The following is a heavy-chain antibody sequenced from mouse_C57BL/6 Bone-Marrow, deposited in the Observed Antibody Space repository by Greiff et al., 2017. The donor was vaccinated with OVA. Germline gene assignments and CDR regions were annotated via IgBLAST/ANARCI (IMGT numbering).Heavy chain of an antibody. D-gene: IGHD1-1*01. CDR3: ARDGYYEDAMDY. Sequence: EVKLMGSGGGLVQSGRSLRLSCATSGFTFSDFYMEWVRQAPGKGLEWIAASRNKANDYTTEYSASVKGRFIVSRDTSQSILYLQMNALRAEDTAIYYCARDGYYEDAMDYWGQGTSVTVSS. V-gene: IGHV7-1*01. J-gene: IGHJ4*01. CDR2: SRNKANDYTT. CDR1: GFTFSDFY.